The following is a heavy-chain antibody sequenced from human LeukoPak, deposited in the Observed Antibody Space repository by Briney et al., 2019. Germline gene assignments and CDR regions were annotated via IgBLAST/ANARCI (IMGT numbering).Heavy chain of an antibody. Sequence: GESLKISCKGSGYSFTSYWIGWVRQMPGKGLEWMGIIYPGDSATIYSPSFQGQVTISAEKSISTAYLQWSSLKASDTAVYYCARQLKYCSGDSCYHDYFDYWGQGTLVTVSS. CDR3: ARQLKYCSGDSCYHDYFDY. CDR2: IYPGDSAT. D-gene: IGHD2-15*01. J-gene: IGHJ4*02. CDR1: GYSFTSYW. V-gene: IGHV5-51*01.